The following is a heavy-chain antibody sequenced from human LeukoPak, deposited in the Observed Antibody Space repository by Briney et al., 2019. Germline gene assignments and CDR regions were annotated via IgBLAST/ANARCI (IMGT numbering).Heavy chain of an antibody. V-gene: IGHV1-8*01. Sequence: ASVKVSCKASGYTFTSYDINWVRQATGQGLEWMGWVNPNSGATDYAQQFQGRVTMTTNTSISTSYMELTGLRSDDTAVYYCARGHSNHGDFGGRGPLVTVSS. CDR3: ARGHSNHGDF. CDR1: GYTFTSYD. CDR2: VNPNSGAT. J-gene: IGHJ4*02. D-gene: IGHD4-11*01.